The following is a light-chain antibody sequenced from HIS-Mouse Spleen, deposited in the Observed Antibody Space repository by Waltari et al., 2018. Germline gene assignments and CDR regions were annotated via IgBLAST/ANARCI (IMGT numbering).Light chain of an antibody. CDR3: QAWDSSTDVV. CDR1: KLGDKY. CDR2: QDS. J-gene: IGLJ2*01. V-gene: IGLV3-1*01. Sequence: SYELTQPPSVAVSPGQTASITCSGDKLGDKYACWYHQKPGRAPVRIIYQDSKRPSGIPERFSGSNSGNTATLTISGTQAMDEADYYCQAWDSSTDVVFGGGTKLTVL.